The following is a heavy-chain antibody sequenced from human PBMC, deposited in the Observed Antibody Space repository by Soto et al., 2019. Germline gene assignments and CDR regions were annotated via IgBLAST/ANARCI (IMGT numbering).Heavy chain of an antibody. CDR1: GGTIRSPDW. V-gene: IGHV4-4*02. CDR2: IFKSGCT. J-gene: IGHJ5*02. CDR3: ARGRGLCSIVWSWFDP. Sequence: SETLSLTCGVSGGTIRSPDWWTWVRQPPGKGLEWIGEIFKSGCTNYTPSLEIRVTISVDKSKNQIPLTWNSVRDADTADYFCARGRGLCSIVWSWFDPWGQGVLVTVYS. D-gene: IGHD2-8*01.